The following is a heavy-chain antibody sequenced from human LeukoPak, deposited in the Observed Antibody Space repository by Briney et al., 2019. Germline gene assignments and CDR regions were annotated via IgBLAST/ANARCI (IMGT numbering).Heavy chain of an antibody. J-gene: IGHJ6*03. CDR2: ISTVSTYT. V-gene: IGHV3-21*01. CDR1: GFTFTDYS. Sequence: GGSLRLSCAASGFTFTDYSLTWVRQAPGKGLEWVSSISTVSTYTFYSDSVKGRFTISRDNRKNTLYLQMSSLSAEDTAVYYCARDGSGFYYYYYMDVWGRGTAVTVSS. CDR3: ARDGSGFYYYYYMDV. D-gene: IGHD6-25*01.